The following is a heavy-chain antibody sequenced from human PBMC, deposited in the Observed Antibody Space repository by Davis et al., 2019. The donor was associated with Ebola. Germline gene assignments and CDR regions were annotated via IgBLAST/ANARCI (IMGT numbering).Heavy chain of an antibody. J-gene: IGHJ4*02. CDR3: AKEDGITMIVRN. Sequence: GESLEVSCAASGFTFSSYAMSWVRQAPGKGLEWVSAISGSGGSTYYADSVKGRFTISRDNSKNTLYLQMNSLRAEDTAVYYCAKEDGITMIVRNWGQGTLVTVSS. V-gene: IGHV3-23*01. D-gene: IGHD3-22*01. CDR2: ISGSGGST. CDR1: GFTFSSYA.